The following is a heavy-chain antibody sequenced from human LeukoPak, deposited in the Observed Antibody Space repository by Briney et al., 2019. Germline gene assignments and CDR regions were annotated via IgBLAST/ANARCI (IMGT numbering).Heavy chain of an antibody. CDR1: GFNLSSYE. CDR2: ISSSGSTI. CDR3: ARDIASMVRGVIKSYYYYYYMDV. V-gene: IGHV3-48*03. J-gene: IGHJ6*03. D-gene: IGHD3-10*01. Sequence: GGSLRLSCAASGFNLSSYEMNWVRQAPGQGRAWVSYISSSGSTIYHPASLKGRFTIFRDNAKNALYLKMNGLTAEDTAVYYCARDIASMVRGVIKSYYYYYYMDVWGKGTTVAVSS.